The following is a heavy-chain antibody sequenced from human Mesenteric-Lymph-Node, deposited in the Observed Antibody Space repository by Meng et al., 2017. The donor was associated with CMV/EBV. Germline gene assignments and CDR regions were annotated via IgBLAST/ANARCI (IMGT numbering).Heavy chain of an antibody. V-gene: IGHV4-39*07. Sequence: SETLSLTCTVSGGSISSSSYYWGWIRQPPGKGLEWIGSIYYSGSTYYNPSLKSRVTISVDTSKNQFSPKLSSVTAADTAVYYCARGRRLDYWGQGTLVTVSS. D-gene: IGHD3-3*01. J-gene: IGHJ4*02. CDR2: IYYSGST. CDR3: ARGRRLDY. CDR1: GGSISSSSYY.